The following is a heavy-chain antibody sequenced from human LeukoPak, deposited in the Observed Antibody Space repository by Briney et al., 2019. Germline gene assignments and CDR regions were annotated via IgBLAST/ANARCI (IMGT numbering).Heavy chain of an antibody. J-gene: IGHJ4*02. D-gene: IGHD3-16*02. CDR3: AKLVIDSGKPEDF. Sequence: ASVKVSYKASGYTFSSYGISWVRQATGQGLEWMGWISAYNGNTNYAQKLQGRVTMTTETSTSTAYLELTSLRSDDTAVYYCAKLVIDSGKPEDFWGQGTLVTVSS. CDR1: GYTFSSYG. CDR2: ISAYNGNT. V-gene: IGHV1-18*01.